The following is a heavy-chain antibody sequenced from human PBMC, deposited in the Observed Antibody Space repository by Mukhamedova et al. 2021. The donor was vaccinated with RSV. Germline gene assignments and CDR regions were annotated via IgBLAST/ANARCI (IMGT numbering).Heavy chain of an antibody. CDR2: A. J-gene: IGHJ4*02. V-gene: IGHV1-69*01. Sequence: ANYAQKFQGRVTITADESTSTAHMELSSLRSEDTAVYYCARGPVTYYYDSSGYYYPDYWGQGTLVTVSS. D-gene: IGHD3-22*01. CDR3: ARGPVTYYYDSSGYYYPDY.